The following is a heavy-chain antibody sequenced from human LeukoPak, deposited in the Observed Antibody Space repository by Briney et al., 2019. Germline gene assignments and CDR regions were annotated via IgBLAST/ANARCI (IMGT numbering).Heavy chain of an antibody. CDR2: IIPIFGTA. V-gene: IGHV1-69*13. J-gene: IGHJ4*02. CDR1: VGAFSSYA. D-gene: IGHD3-10*01. CDR3: ARSPTVLLWPGWFDY. Sequence: SVKVSSKASVGAFSSYAISRVRQAPGHRRELVGGIIPIFGTANYAQKFQGRVTITADESTSTAYMELSSLRSEDTAVYYCARSPTVLLWPGWFDYWGQGTLVPVSS.